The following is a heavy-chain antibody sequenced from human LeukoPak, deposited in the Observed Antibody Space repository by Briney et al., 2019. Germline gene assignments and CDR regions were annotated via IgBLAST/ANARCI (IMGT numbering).Heavy chain of an antibody. CDR2: ISGSGGST. CDR3: AKDSYCSSTSCYNGNNWFDP. V-gene: IGHV3-23*01. J-gene: IGHJ5*02. Sequence: GGSLRLSCAASGFTFNSYEMNWVRQAPGKGLEWVSAISGSGGSTYYADSVKGRFTISRDNSKNTLYLQMNSLRAEDTAVYYCAKDSYCSSTSCYNGNNWFDPWGQGTLVTVSS. CDR1: GFTFNSYE. D-gene: IGHD2-2*02.